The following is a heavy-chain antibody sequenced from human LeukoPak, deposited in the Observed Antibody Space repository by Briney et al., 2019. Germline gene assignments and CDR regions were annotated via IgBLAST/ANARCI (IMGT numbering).Heavy chain of an antibody. Sequence: GGALRLSCSASGFTVSSNYMSWVRQAPGKGLEWVTVIYSGGSTYYADSVKGRFTISRDNSKNTLYLQMNSLRAEDTAVYYCARDLGYYDYVWGSRTVEYWGQGTLVTVSS. CDR3: ARDLGYYDYVWGSRTVEY. J-gene: IGHJ4*02. CDR2: IYSGGST. V-gene: IGHV3-66*02. D-gene: IGHD3-16*01. CDR1: GFTVSSNY.